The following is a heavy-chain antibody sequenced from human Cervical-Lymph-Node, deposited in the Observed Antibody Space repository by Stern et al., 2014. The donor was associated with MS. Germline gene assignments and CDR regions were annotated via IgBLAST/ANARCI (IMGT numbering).Heavy chain of an antibody. CDR1: GYTFTSYH. CDR3: ASDTTGEDYFDY. V-gene: IGHV1-46*01. Sequence: VQLVESGAEVKKPGASVKVSCKGSGYTFTSYHMHWVRQAPGQGLEWMGIINLSDGSTKYAQPLQGRVTMTRDTSTSTVYMQLRSLRSDDTAVYYCASDTTGEDYFDYWGQGALVTVSS. CDR2: INLSDGST. J-gene: IGHJ4*02. D-gene: IGHD7-27*01.